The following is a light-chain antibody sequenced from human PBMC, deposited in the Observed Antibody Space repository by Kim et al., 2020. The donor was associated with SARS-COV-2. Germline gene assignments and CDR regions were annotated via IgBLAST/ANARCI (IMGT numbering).Light chain of an antibody. J-gene: IGLJ1*01. CDR2: DVS. V-gene: IGLV2-14*01. CDR1: SSDVSGYNY. Sequence: QSALTQPASVSGSPGQSITISCTGTSSDVSGYNYVSWYQQHPGKAPKLMIYDVSKWPSGVSNRFSGSKSGNTASLTISGLQAEDEADYYCSSYTSSSTYVFGTGTKVTVL. CDR3: SSYTSSSTYV.